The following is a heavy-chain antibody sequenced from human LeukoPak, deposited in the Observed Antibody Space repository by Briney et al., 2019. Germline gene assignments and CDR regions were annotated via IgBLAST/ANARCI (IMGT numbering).Heavy chain of an antibody. V-gene: IGHV4-61*01. CDR3: AREGRSTSNFDY. CDR1: GYSISTGYY. CDR2: IYYSGST. Sequence: SETLSLTCTVSGYSISTGYYWDWIRQPPGKGLEWIGYIYYSGSTNYNPSLKSRFTISVDTSKNPLSLKLSSVTAADTAVYYCAREGRSTSNFDYWGQGTLVTVSS. J-gene: IGHJ4*02. D-gene: IGHD2-2*01.